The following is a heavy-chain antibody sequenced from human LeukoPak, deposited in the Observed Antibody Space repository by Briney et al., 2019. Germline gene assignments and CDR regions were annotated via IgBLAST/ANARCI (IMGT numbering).Heavy chain of an antibody. J-gene: IGHJ3*02. CDR2: ISYDGSNK. D-gene: IGHD3-22*01. Sequence: PGGSLRLSCAATGFTFSSYAMHWVRQAPGKGLEWVAVISYDGSNKYYADSEKGRFTISRDNSKNTLYLQMNRLRAEDTAVYYCARVTYYYDSSGYSDAFDIWGQGTMVTVSS. V-gene: IGHV3-30*04. CDR1: GFTFSSYA. CDR3: ARVTYYYDSSGYSDAFDI.